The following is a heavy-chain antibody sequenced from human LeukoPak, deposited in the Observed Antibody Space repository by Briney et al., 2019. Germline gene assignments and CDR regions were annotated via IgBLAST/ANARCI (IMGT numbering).Heavy chain of an antibody. CDR3: ARYTGTIPPYWYYYMDV. CDR1: GFTFSSYW. Sequence: GGSLRLSCAASGFTFSSYWMSSVRQAPGKGLEWVANIKQDGSEKYYVDSVKGRFTISRDNAKNSVYLQMNSLRAEDTAVYYCARYTGTIPPYWYYYMDVWGQGTTVTVSS. J-gene: IGHJ6*03. V-gene: IGHV3-7*01. D-gene: IGHD1-1*01. CDR2: IKQDGSEK.